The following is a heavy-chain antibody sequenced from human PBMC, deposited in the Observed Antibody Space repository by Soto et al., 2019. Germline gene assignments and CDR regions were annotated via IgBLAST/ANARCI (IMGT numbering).Heavy chain of an antibody. Sequence: QVELVQSGAEVKKPGASVKVSCEASGYTVGWYGVTWVRQAPGQGLEWMGWISGYNGETKYADNFQGRVTMTTDTSTSTAHMELRSLRSDDTAVYYCARYGVANPVGYFSYFGMDVWGQGTTVTVSS. CDR3: ARYGVANPVGYFSYFGMDV. D-gene: IGHD1-26*01. CDR1: GYTVGWYG. J-gene: IGHJ6*02. V-gene: IGHV1-18*01. CDR2: ISGYNGET.